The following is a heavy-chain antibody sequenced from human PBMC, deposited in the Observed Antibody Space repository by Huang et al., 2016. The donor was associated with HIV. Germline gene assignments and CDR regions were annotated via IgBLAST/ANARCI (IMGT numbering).Heavy chain of an antibody. CDR3: ARLPTPSYYDTWSLSPVEEDFFYFNMDL. V-gene: IGHV4-34*02. J-gene: IGHJ6*03. D-gene: IGHD3-3*01. Sequence: QVRLEQWGEGVVKPSDTLSLTCAVYGASFTTYFWSWIRQSPVKGLKWIGEIKPGGPSNSNPGLQSRVSMSVDTPKNQFSLSLRDMTAADAAIYYCARLPTPSYYDTWSLSPVEEDFFYFNMDLWGRGTPVIVSS. CDR1: GASFTTYF. CDR2: IKPGGPS.